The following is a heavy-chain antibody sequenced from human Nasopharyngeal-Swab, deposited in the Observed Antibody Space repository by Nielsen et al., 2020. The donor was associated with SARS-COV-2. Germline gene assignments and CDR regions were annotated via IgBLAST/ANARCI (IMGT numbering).Heavy chain of an antibody. CDR1: GFTFSSYW. V-gene: IGHV3-7*04. D-gene: IGHD2-2*03. Sequence: GESLKISCAVSGFTFSSYWMSWVRQAPGKGLEWVANIKQDGSEKYYVDSVKGRFTISRDNAKNSLYLQMNSLRAEDTAVYYCARGVGYCSSTSCSTVWFDPWGQGTLVTVSS. CDR2: IKQDGSEK. J-gene: IGHJ5*02. CDR3: ARGVGYCSSTSCSTVWFDP.